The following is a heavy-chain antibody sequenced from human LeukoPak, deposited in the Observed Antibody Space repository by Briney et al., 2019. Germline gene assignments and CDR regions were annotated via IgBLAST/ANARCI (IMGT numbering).Heavy chain of an antibody. D-gene: IGHD3-10*01. CDR2: IYYSGST. V-gene: IGHV4-59*01. CDR3: ASDSISINAFDA. CDR1: GGSISSYY. Sequence: SETLSLTCTVSGGSISSYYWGWIRQPPGKGLEWIGYIYYSGSTNYNPSLKSRVTISIDTSKNEVSLMLTSVTAADTAVYYCASDSISINAFDAWGQGTMVTVSS. J-gene: IGHJ3*01.